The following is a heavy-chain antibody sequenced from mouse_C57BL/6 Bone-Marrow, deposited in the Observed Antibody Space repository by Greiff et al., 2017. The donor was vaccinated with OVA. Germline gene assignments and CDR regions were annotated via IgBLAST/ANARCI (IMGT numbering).Heavy chain of an antibody. CDR3: TREAYYFDY. V-gene: IGHV5-9-1*02. J-gene: IGHJ2*01. CDR2: ISSGGDYI. Sequence: EVQVVESGEGLVKPGGSLKLSCAASGFTFSSYPMSWVRQTPEKRLEWVAYISSGGDYIYYADTVKGRFTISRDNARNTLYLQMSSLKSEDTAMYYCTREAYYFDYWGQGTTLTVSS. CDR1: GFTFSSYP.